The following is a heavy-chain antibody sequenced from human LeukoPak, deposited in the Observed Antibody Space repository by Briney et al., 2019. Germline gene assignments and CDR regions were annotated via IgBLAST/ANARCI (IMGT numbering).Heavy chain of an antibody. V-gene: IGHV1-2*02. D-gene: IGHD4-17*01. CDR1: GYTFTGYY. Sequence: ASVKVSCKASGYTFTGYYMHWVRQAPGQGLEWMGWINPNSGGTNYAQKFQGRVTMTRDTSLTTAYVELSRLISDDAAVYFCARVANFDYGDYYFDYWGQGTMVTVST. CDR2: INPNSGGT. CDR3: ARVANFDYGDYYFDY. J-gene: IGHJ4*02.